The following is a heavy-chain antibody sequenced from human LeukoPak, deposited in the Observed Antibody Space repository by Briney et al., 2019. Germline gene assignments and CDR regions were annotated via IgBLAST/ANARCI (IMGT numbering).Heavy chain of an antibody. J-gene: IGHJ4*02. CDR2: IWYGDRLPFGGSY. D-gene: IGHD3-3*01. V-gene: IGHV3-33*01. Sequence: PGRSLRLSCAASGLTLSDCVIHWVRQAPGKGLEWVALIWYGDRLPFGGSYFYADSVKGRFTISRDNFRNTVYLQMNNLRAEDTAVYYCAGESGVADFDFWGQGTLVTVSS. CDR3: AGESGVADFDF. CDR1: GLTLSDCV.